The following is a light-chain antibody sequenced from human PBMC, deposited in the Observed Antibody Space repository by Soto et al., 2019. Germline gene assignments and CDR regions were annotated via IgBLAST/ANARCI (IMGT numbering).Light chain of an antibody. J-gene: IGLJ1*01. V-gene: IGLV2-14*02. CDR3: AAWDASLGGFYV. Sequence: QSALTQPASVSGSPGQSITISCTGTSNDVGSYNLVSWYQQHPGKAPKLMIYEGSNNHRPSGVPDRFSASKAGASASLAISGLQSEDEGDYYCAAWDASLGGFYVFGSGTKVTVL. CDR2: EGS. CDR1: SNDVGSYNL.